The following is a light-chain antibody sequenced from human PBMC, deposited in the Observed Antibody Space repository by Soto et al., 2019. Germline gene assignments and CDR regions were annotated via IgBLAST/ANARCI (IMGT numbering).Light chain of an antibody. Sequence: EIGLNVSLGALSLSQGERATLTCRASQSVSSSYLAWYQHKPGQAPRLLIYGASSRATGIPDRFSGSGSGTDFTLTISRLEPEDFAVYYCQQYGSSRTFAQGAKVDIK. V-gene: IGKV3-20*01. CDR1: QSVSSSY. J-gene: IGKJ1*01. CDR2: GAS. CDR3: QQYGSSRT.